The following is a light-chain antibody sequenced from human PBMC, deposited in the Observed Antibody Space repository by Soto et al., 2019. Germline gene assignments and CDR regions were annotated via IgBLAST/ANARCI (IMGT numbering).Light chain of an antibody. CDR2: EVS. CDR1: ISDIGTYYY. J-gene: IGLJ1*01. CDR3: SSYAATNNYV. V-gene: IGLV2-8*01. Sequence: QSALTQPPSASGSPGQSVTISCTGTISDIGTYYYVSWYQQHPGKAPKLIIYEVSKRPSGVPDRFSGSKSGNTASLTVSGLQAEDEADYYCSSYAATNNYVFGSGTKLTVL.